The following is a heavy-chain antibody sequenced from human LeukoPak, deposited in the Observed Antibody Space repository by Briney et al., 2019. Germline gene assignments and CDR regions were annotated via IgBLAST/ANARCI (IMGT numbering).Heavy chain of an antibody. CDR2: INWNGGST. J-gene: IGHJ4*02. V-gene: IGHV3-20*04. CDR1: RFTFDDYG. D-gene: IGHD2-2*01. Sequence: PGGSLRLSCAASRFTFDDYGMNWVRQAPGKGLEWDSAINWNGGSTAYADSVKGRFTISRDNAKNSLYLQMNSLRAEDTAVYYCARDPSRDCSSTSCYLWGQGTLVTVSS. CDR3: ARDPSRDCSSTSCYL.